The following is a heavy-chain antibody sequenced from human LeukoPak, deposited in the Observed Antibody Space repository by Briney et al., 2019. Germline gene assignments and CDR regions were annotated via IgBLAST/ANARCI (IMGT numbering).Heavy chain of an antibody. V-gene: IGHV3-30*18. D-gene: IGHD3-3*01. CDR2: ISYDGSNK. CDR3: AKDRIFGVVIHPWYFDY. Sequence: GGSLRLSCAASGFTFSSYGMHWVRQAPGKGLEWVAVISYDGSNKYYADSVKGRFTISRDNSKNTLYLQMNSLRAEDTAVYYCAKDRIFGVVIHPWYFDYWGQGTLVTVSS. J-gene: IGHJ4*02. CDR1: GFTFSSYG.